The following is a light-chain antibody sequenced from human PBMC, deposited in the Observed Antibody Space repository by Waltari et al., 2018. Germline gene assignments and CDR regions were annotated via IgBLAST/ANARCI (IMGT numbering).Light chain of an antibody. CDR3: SSYTTTSSLLVV. J-gene: IGLJ2*01. V-gene: IGLV2-14*03. CDR2: DVN. CDR1: SSDLGRYNY. Sequence: QSALTQPASVSGSPGQSITISCTGTSSDLGRYNYVSWYQHHPGKAPKLMIFDVNNRPSGVSNRFSGSKSGNTASLTISGLQAEDEADYYCSSYTTTSSLLVVFGGGTKLTVL.